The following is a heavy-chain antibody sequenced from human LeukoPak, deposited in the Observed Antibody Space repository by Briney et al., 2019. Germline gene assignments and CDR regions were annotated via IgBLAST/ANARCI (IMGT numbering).Heavy chain of an antibody. D-gene: IGHD3-22*01. CDR1: GFTFSSYG. CDR3: AKRLGYYDSSDGYFDY. V-gene: IGHV3-30*18. Sequence: GRSLRLSCAASGFTFSSYGMHWVRQAPGKGLEWVAVISYDGSNKNYADSVKGRFTISRDISKNTLYLQMNSLRAEDTAVYYCAKRLGYYDSSDGYFDYWGQGTLVTVSS. J-gene: IGHJ4*02. CDR2: ISYDGSNK.